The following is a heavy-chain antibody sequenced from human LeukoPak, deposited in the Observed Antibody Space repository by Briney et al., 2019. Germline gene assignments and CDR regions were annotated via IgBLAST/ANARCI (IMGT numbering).Heavy chain of an antibody. CDR2: INPSGGST. Sequence: ASVKVSCKASGYTFTSCYMHWVRQAPGQGLEWMGIINPSGGSTSYAQKFQGRVTMTRDTSISSAYMELSSLRSGDTAVYYCARVWPCANGVCPDVFEYWGQGTLVTVSS. J-gene: IGHJ4*02. D-gene: IGHD2-8*01. V-gene: IGHV1-46*01. CDR1: GYTFTSCY. CDR3: ARVWPCANGVCPDVFEY.